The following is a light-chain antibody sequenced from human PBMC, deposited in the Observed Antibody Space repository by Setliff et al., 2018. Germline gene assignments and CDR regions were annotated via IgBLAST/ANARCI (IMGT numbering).Light chain of an antibody. V-gene: IGLV2-14*03. CDR1: STDVGRYIF. CDR2: DVS. Sequence: QSALTQPASVSGSPGQSITISCTGSSTDVGRYIFVSWYQQHPGKAPRLMIFDVSNRPSGVSNRFSGSKSGSTASLTISGLQPEDEADYCCSSYTSSSTRVFGTGTKVTVL. J-gene: IGLJ1*01. CDR3: SSYTSSSTRV.